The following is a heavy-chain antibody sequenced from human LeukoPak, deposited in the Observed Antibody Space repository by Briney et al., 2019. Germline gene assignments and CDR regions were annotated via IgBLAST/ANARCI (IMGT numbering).Heavy chain of an antibody. V-gene: IGHV3-64*01. CDR1: GFTFSSYA. D-gene: IGHD7-27*01. CDR2: ISSNGGST. Sequence: GGSLRLSCAASGFTFSSYAMHWVRQAPGKGLEYVSAISSNGGSTYYANSVKGRFTISRDNSKNTLYLQMGSPRAEDMAVYYCASITGDPENPYYFDYWGQGTLVTVSS. J-gene: IGHJ4*02. CDR3: ASITGDPENPYYFDY.